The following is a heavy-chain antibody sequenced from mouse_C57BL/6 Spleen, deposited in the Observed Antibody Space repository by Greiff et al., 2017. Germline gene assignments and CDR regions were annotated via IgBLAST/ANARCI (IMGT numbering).Heavy chain of an antibody. CDR1: GYTFTSYW. CDR3: ASYDGYYGFAY. Sequence: QVQLQQPGAELVRPGTSVKLSCKASGYTFTSYWMHWVKQRPGQGLEWIGVIDPSDSYTNYNQKFKGKATLTVDTSSSTAYMQLSSLTSEDSAVYYCASYDGYYGFAYWGQGTLVTVSA. J-gene: IGHJ3*01. CDR2: IDPSDSYT. D-gene: IGHD2-3*01. V-gene: IGHV1-59*01.